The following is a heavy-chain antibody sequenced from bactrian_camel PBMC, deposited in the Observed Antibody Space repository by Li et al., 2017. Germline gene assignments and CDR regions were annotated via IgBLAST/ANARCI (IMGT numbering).Heavy chain of an antibody. V-gene: IGHV3S53*01. CDR3: AARKVARGSHFSLGRAPALRRDEYNF. CDR2: IESDGST. D-gene: IGHD2*01. Sequence: HVQLVESGGGSAQIGGSLRLSCVVSGDHRMVAWFRTAPGTTREGVAGIESDGSTSYADSVKGRFTISKDNAKNTLFLQMNVLRPEDTAMYYCAARKVARGSHFSLGRAPALRRDEYNFWGQGTQVTVS. CDR1: GDHRM. J-gene: IGHJ4*01.